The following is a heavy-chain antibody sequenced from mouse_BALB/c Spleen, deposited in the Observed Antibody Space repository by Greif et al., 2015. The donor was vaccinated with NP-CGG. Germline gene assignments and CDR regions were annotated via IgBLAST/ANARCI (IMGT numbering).Heavy chain of an antibody. D-gene: IGHD1-2*01. J-gene: IGHJ4*01. V-gene: IGHV5-9-4*01. CDR3: ARVLLRLQGNAMDY. CDR1: GFTFSSYA. CDR2: ISSGGSYT. Sequence: EVKLVESGGGLVKPGGSLKLSCAASGFTFSSYAMSWVRQSPEKRLEWVAEISSGGSYTYYPDTVTGRFTISRDNAKNPLYLEMSSLRSEDTAMYYCARVLLRLQGNAMDYWGQGTSVTVSS.